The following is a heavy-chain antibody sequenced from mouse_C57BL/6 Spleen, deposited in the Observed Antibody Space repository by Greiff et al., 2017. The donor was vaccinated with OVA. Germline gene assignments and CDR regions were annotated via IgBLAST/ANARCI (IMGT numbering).Heavy chain of an antibody. Sequence: VMLVESGPGLVQPSQSLSITCTVSGFSLTSYGVHWVRQSPGKGLEWLGVIWSGGSTDYNAAFISRLSISKDNSKSQVFFKMNSLQADDTAIYYCARLRGYAMDYWGQGTSVTVSS. D-gene: IGHD1-1*01. V-gene: IGHV2-2*01. CDR3: ARLRGYAMDY. CDR2: IWSGGST. CDR1: GFSLTSYG. J-gene: IGHJ4*01.